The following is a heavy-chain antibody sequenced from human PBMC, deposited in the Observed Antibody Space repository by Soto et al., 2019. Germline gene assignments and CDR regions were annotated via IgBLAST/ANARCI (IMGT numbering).Heavy chain of an antibody. D-gene: IGHD2-2*01. CDR3: SRVGCSNSKCYTRGMDV. V-gene: IGHV4-4*07. J-gene: IGHJ6*02. Sequence: SETLSLTCTVSGGSISGYYWSWVRQPAGKGLEWVGRIYSDGTTNYSPSLKSRVTMSLDTSKDQFSLHLNSVTAADTAVYYCSRVGCSNSKCYTRGMDVWGQGTTVTVSS. CDR2: IYSDGTT. CDR1: GGSISGYY.